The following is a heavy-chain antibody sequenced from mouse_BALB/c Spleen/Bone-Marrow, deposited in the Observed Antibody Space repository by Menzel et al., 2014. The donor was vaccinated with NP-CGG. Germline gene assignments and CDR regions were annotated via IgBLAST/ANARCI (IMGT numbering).Heavy chain of an antibody. Sequence: QVQLQQPGAELVRPGTSVKMSCKAAGYTFTNYWIGWVKQRPGHGLEWIGDIYPGDNYTNYNEKFKGKAAPTADTSSSTAYMQLSSLTSEDSAIYYCTREGYDYTWFAYWGQGTLVTVSA. CDR1: GYTFTNYW. V-gene: IGHV1-63*02. D-gene: IGHD2-4*01. CDR2: IYPGDNYT. J-gene: IGHJ3*01. CDR3: TREGYDYTWFAY.